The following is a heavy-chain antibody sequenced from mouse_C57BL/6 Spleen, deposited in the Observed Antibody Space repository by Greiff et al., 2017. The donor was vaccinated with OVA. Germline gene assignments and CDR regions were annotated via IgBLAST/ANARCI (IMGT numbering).Heavy chain of an antibody. D-gene: IGHD4-1*01. CDR1: GFTFSDYG. V-gene: IGHV5-17*01. CDR3: AMQELGSYFYY. CDR2: ISSGSSTI. J-gene: IGHJ2*01. Sequence: EVHLVESGGGLVKPGGSLKLSCAASGFTFSDYGMHWVRQAPETGLEWVAYISSGSSTIYYADTVKGRFTISRDNAKNTLFLQMTSLRSEDTAMYYCAMQELGSYFYYWGQGTTLTVSS.